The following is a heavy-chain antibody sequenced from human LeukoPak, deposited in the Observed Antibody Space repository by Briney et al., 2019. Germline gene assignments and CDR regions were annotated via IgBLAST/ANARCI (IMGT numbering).Heavy chain of an antibody. CDR2: INHSGST. J-gene: IGHJ4*02. D-gene: IGHD1-26*01. Sequence: SETLSLTCAVYVGSFSGYYWSWIRQPPGNGLEWIGEINHSGSTNYNPSLKSRVTISVDTSKNQFSLKLSSVTAADTAVYYCARGGRIVGATPVLDYWGQGTLVTVSS. V-gene: IGHV4-34*01. CDR3: ARGGRIVGATPVLDY. CDR1: VGSFSGYY.